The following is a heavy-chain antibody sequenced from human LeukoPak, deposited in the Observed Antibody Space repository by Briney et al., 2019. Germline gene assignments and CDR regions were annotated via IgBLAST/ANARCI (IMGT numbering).Heavy chain of an antibody. V-gene: IGHV3-7*01. CDR3: ARQGLTTVPPEY. Sequence: PGGSLRLSCAASGFIFSTYWMSWVRQAPGKGLEWVANIKQDGSEKYYVDSVKGRFTISRDNAKNSLYLQMNSLRAEDTAVYYWARQGLTTVPPEYWGQGTLVTVSS. D-gene: IGHD4-17*01. CDR2: IKQDGSEK. CDR1: GFIFSTYW. J-gene: IGHJ4*02.